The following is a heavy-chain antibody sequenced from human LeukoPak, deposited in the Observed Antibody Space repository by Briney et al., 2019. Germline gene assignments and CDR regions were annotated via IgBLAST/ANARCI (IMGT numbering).Heavy chain of an antibody. CDR1: GYTFTGYY. Sequence: GASVNVSCKASGYTFTGYYMHWVRQAPGQGLEWMGWINPNSGGTNYAQKFQGRVTMTRDTSISTAYMELSRLRSDDTAVYYCARGGSRSGGSLRTFDSWGQGTLVIVSS. CDR2: INPNSGGT. J-gene: IGHJ4*02. V-gene: IGHV1-2*02. D-gene: IGHD2-15*01. CDR3: ARGGSRSGGSLRTFDS.